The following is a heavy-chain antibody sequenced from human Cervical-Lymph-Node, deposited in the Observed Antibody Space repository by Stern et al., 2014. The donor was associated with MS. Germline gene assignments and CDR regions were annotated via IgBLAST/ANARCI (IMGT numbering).Heavy chain of an antibody. CDR2: ISAYNGNT. CDR1: GYTFTSYG. Sequence: QVHLMQSGAEVKKPGASVKVSCKASGYTFTSYGISWVRKAPRNELEWMGWISAYNGNTNYAQKLQVRVTMTTDTSTSTAYMELRSLRSDDTAVYYCARGLLGSENAFDIWGQGTMVTVSS. V-gene: IGHV1-18*01. CDR3: ARGLLGSENAFDI. J-gene: IGHJ3*02. D-gene: IGHD2-15*01.